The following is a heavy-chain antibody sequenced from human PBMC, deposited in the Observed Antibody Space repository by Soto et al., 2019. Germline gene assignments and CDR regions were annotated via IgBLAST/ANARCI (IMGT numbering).Heavy chain of an antibody. CDR3: ARDLRCSSTSCSSHDAFDI. Sequence: ASVKVSCKASGYTFTGYYMHWVRQAPGQGLEWMGWINPNSGGTNYAQKFQGWVTMTRDTSISTAYMELSRLRSDDTAVYYCARDLRCSSTSCSSHDAFDIWGQGTMVTVSS. V-gene: IGHV1-2*04. CDR2: INPNSGGT. CDR1: GYTFTGYY. D-gene: IGHD2-2*01. J-gene: IGHJ3*02.